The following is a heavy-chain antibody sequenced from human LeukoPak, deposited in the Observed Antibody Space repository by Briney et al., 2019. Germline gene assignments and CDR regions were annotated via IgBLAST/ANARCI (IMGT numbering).Heavy chain of an antibody. CDR1: GFTFSNYW. Sequence: GGSLRLSCTASGFTFSNYWMNWVRQAPGKGLEWVANIKQDGSEKCYVDSVKGRFTISRDNGKNSLYLQMNSLRAEDTAVYYCARGEFTMDPWGQGTLVIVSS. D-gene: IGHD3-10*01. V-gene: IGHV3-7*03. CDR3: ARGEFTMDP. J-gene: IGHJ5*02. CDR2: IKQDGSEK.